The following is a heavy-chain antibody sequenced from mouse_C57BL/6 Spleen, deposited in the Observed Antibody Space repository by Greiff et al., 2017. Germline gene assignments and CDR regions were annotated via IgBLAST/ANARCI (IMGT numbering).Heavy chain of an antibody. CDR3: ARRGSSDLYAMDY. CDR1: GYAFSSSW. V-gene: IGHV1-82*01. J-gene: IGHJ4*01. Sequence: VQLQQSGPELVKPGASVKISCKASGYAFSSSWMNWVKQRPGKGLEWIGRIYPGDGDTNYNGKFKGKATLTADKSSSTAYMQLSSLTSEDSAVYFCARRGSSDLYAMDYWGQGTSVTVSS. CDR2: IYPGDGDT. D-gene: IGHD1-1*01.